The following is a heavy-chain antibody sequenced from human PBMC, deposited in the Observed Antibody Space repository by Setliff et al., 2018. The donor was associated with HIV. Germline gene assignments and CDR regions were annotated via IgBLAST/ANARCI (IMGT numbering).Heavy chain of an antibody. CDR3: AKSLRLGEPFDAYDI. V-gene: IGHV3-33*06. CDR1: GFIFRSYN. J-gene: IGHJ3*02. D-gene: IGHD3-16*01. CDR2: TWYDVRNK. Sequence: LSLSCAASGFIFRSYNMNWVRQAPGKGLEWVAVTWYDVRNKYYADPVKGRFIISRDNSKNTLYLQMNSLRAEDTALYNCAKSLRLGEPFDAYDIWGQGTKVTVSS.